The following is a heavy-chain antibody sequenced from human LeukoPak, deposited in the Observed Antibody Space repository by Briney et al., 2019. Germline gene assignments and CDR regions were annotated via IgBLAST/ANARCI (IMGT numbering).Heavy chain of an antibody. D-gene: IGHD3-16*01. Sequence: SEALSLTCTVSGGSISSGGYYWSWIRQHPGKGLEWIGYIYYSGSTYYNPSLKSRVTISVDTSKNQFSLKLSSVTAADTAVYYCARGGTENSGNRFDPWGQGTLVTVSS. CDR2: IYYSGST. CDR3: ARGGTENSGNRFDP. CDR1: GGSISSGGYY. V-gene: IGHV4-31*03. J-gene: IGHJ5*02.